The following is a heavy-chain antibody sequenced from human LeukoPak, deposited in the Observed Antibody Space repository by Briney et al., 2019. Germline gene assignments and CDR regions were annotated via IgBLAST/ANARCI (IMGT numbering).Heavy chain of an antibody. J-gene: IGHJ4*02. D-gene: IGHD3-10*01. CDR3: ARDRGSGAY. CDR1: GGSISSSSYY. Sequence: KPSENLSLTCTVSGGSISSSSYYWGWIRQPPGKGLEWIGSIYYSGSTYYNPSLKSRVTISVDTSKNQFSLKLSSVTAADTAVYYCARDRGSGAYWGQGTLVTVSS. V-gene: IGHV4-39*07. CDR2: IYYSGST.